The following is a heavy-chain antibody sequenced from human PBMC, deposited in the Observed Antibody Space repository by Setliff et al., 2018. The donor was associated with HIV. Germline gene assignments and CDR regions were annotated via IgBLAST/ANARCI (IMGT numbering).Heavy chain of an antibody. D-gene: IGHD6-6*01. CDR1: GYTFSDYY. CDR2: VDPEDGET. J-gene: IGHJ6*02. CDR3: ATGIAARPVSFYYGMDV. V-gene: IGHV1-69-2*01. Sequence: GASVKVSCKASGYTFSDYYMHWVQQAPGKGLEWMGRVDPEDGETKYAEKFQGRVTITADESTSTAYMELSSLRSEDTAVYYCATGIAARPVSFYYGMDVWGQGTTVTVSS.